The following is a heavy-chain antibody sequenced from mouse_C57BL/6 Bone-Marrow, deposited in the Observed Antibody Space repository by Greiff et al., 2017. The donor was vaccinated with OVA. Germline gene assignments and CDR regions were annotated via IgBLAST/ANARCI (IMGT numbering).Heavy chain of an antibody. D-gene: IGHD2-4*01. CDR2: IFPGGGST. Sequence: QVQLQQSGPELVKPGASVKISCKASGYTFTDYYINWVKERPGQGLEWIGWIFPGGGSTYYNEQFKGKATLTVDKSSSTAYMLLSSLTSEDSAVYSCARSLYYDYDVPFAYWGQGTLVTVSA. J-gene: IGHJ3*01. CDR1: GYTFTDYY. V-gene: IGHV1-75*01. CDR3: ARSLYYDYDVPFAY.